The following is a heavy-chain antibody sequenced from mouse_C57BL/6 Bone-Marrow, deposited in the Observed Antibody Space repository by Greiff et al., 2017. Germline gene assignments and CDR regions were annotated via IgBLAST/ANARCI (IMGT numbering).Heavy chain of an antibody. CDR2: ISYDSSN. J-gene: IGHJ2*01. CDR1: GYSFTSGYY. V-gene: IGHV3-6*01. CDR3: ARSDY. Sequence: VQLKESGPGLVKPSQSLSLSCSVTGYSFTSGYYWYWIRQFPGNKLEWMSYISYDSSNNYNQSLKNRFSITRDTSKNQYFLRLNSVTTEDTATYYCARSDYWGQGTTLTVSS.